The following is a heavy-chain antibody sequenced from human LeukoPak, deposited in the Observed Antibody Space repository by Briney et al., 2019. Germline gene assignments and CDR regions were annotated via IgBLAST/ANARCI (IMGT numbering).Heavy chain of an antibody. D-gene: IGHD4-11*01. J-gene: IGHJ6*03. CDR3: TRVEETATTAAIIRKYSYYYYYMDV. Sequence: GGSLRLSCAASGFTFSTYRMSWVRQAPGKGLEWVANIKQDGSEKHYVDSVKGRFTISRDNAKNSLYLQMSSLRAEDTAVYYCTRVEETATTAAIIRKYSYYYYYMDVWGKGNTVTVS. CDR2: IKQDGSEK. V-gene: IGHV3-7*01. CDR1: GFTFSTYR.